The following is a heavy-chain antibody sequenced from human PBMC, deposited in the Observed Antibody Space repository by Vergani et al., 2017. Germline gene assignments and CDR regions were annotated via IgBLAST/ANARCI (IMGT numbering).Heavy chain of an antibody. CDR2: IIPIFGTA. CDR1: GGTFSSYA. Sequence: QVQLVQSGAEVKKPGSSVKVSCKASGGTFSSYAISWVRQAPGQGLEWMGGIIPIFGTANYAQKFQGRVTITADESTSTAYMELSSLRSEDTAVYYCARDLTAWVCSGWYVHPDAFDIWGQGTMVTVSS. V-gene: IGHV1-69*01. D-gene: IGHD6-19*01. CDR3: ARDLTAWVCSGWYVHPDAFDI. J-gene: IGHJ3*02.